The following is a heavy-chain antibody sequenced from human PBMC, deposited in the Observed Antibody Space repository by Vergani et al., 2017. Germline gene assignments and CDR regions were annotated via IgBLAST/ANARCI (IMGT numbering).Heavy chain of an antibody. V-gene: IGHV3-30*02. CDR3: AKYLRDSTDGLPDS. CDR1: GFTFSNYG. J-gene: IGHJ4*02. D-gene: IGHD2-21*02. CDR2: IGKDGINT. Sequence: QVQLVESAGGVVQPGGSLRLSCAASGFTFSNYGMHWTRQAPGKGLEWLADIGKDGINTRYRDAVKGRFTVSRDNSKDILYLQMDSLRSDDTALYYCAKYLRDSTDGLPDSWGPGTLVIVSS.